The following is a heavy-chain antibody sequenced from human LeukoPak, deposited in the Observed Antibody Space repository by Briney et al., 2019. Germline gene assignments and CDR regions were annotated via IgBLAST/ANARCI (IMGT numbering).Heavy chain of an antibody. V-gene: IGHV3-23*01. CDR2: ISGRGASK. CDR3: AKDSAHHGFDY. Sequence: GGSLRLSCAVSGLTFNNYAMSWVRQAPGKGLEWVSGISGRGASKYYADSVKGRFTISRDNSKNTLYLQMNSLRAEDTAVYYCAKDSAHHGFDYWGQGTLVTVSS. CDR1: GLTFNNYA. D-gene: IGHD6-25*01. J-gene: IGHJ4*02.